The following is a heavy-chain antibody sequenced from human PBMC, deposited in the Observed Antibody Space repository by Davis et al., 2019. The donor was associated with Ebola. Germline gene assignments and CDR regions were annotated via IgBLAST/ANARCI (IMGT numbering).Heavy chain of an antibody. CDR1: GGSFSGYY. Sequence: MPSETLSLTCAVYGGSFSGYYWSWIRQPPGKGLEWIGEINHSGSTNYNPSLKSRVSISVDTSKNQFSLRLTSVTAADTAVYYCARGGYCSGGSCYGGIRFDYWGQGTLVTVSS. V-gene: IGHV4-34*01. CDR2: INHSGST. D-gene: IGHD2-15*01. CDR3: ARGGYCSGGSCYGGIRFDY. J-gene: IGHJ4*02.